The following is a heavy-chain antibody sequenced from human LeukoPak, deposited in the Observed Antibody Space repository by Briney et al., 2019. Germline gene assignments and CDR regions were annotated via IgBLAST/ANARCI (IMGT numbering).Heavy chain of an antibody. V-gene: IGHV3-48*03. D-gene: IGHD3-22*01. CDR3: ARDRRGYYDSSGYYLAADYYYYYGMDV. CDR2: ISSSGSTI. Sequence: PGGSLRLSCAASGFTFSSYEMNWVRQAPGKGLEWVSYISSSGSTIYYADSVKGRFTISRDNAKNSLYLQMSSLRAEDTAVYYCARDRRGYYDSSGYYLAADYYYYYGMDVWGQGTTVTVSS. J-gene: IGHJ6*02. CDR1: GFTFSSYE.